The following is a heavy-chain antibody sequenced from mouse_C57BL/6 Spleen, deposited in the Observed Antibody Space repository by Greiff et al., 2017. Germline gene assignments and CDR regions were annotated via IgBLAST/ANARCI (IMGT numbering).Heavy chain of an antibody. CDR2: ILPGSGST. J-gene: IGHJ1*03. Sequence: VQLQQSGAELMKPGASVKLSCKATGYTFTGYWIEWVKQRPGHGLEWFGEILPGSGSTNYNEKFKGKTTFTADTSSNTAYMQLISLTSEDSAIYYGARGFYYYGSSLYFDVWGTGTTVTVSS. V-gene: IGHV1-9*01. CDR1: GYTFTGYW. CDR3: ARGFYYYGSSLYFDV. D-gene: IGHD1-1*01.